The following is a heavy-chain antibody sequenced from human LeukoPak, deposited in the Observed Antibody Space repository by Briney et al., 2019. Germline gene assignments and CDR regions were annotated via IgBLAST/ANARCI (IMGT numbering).Heavy chain of an antibody. CDR3: ARGYCRSDNSYAGPNYDY. CDR1: GFTFSSYW. J-gene: IGHJ4*02. D-gene: IGHD2-2*01. CDR2: IKEDGSEK. Sequence: GGSLRLSCVVSGFTFSSYWMSWVRQAPGKGLEWVANIKEDGSEKHYVDSVEGRFTISRDNAKNSLSLQMNSLRDEDTAVYYCARGYCRSDNSYAGPNYDYWGQGTLVTVSS. V-gene: IGHV3-7*03.